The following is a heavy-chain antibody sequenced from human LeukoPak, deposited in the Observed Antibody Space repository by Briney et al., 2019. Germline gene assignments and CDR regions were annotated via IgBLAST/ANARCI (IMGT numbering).Heavy chain of an antibody. V-gene: IGHV1-2*06. CDR1: GYTFTGYY. CDR2: INPNTGGT. J-gene: IGHJ4*02. CDR3: ARSQSSYSSSWYY. D-gene: IGHD6-13*01. Sequence: ASVKVSCKASGYTFTGYYLHWVRQAPGQGLEWMGRINPNTGGTSHAQKFQGRVTMTRDTSISTAYMELSGLTSDDTAVYYCARSQSSYSSSWYYWGQGTLVTVSS.